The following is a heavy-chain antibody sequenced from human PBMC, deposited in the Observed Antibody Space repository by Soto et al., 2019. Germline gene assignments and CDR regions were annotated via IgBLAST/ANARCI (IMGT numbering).Heavy chain of an antibody. D-gene: IGHD2-15*01. CDR1: GGSISSPNFY. CDR2: IYYNGTT. V-gene: IGHV4-31*03. Sequence: SETLSLTCTVSGGSISSPNFYWSWIRQHPGKGLEWIGHIYYNGTTYCNPTLKSRVSISVDTSKNQFSLKLSSVTAADTAVYYCARGYCSGGSCYRPGFDYWGQGTLVTVSS. J-gene: IGHJ4*02. CDR3: ARGYCSGGSCYRPGFDY.